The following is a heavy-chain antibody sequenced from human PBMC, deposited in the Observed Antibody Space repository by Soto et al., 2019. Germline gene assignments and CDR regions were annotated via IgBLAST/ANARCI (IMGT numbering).Heavy chain of an antibody. CDR3: ARALHGSGDKIDY. V-gene: IGHV3-21*01. CDR2: ISSSSSYI. CDR1: GFTFSSYS. Sequence: EVQLVESGGGLVKPGGSLRLSCAASGFTFSSYSMNWVRQAPGKGLEWVSSISSSSSYIYYADSVKGRFTISRDNAKNSLYLQMNSLRAEDTAVYYCARALHGSGDKIDYWGQGTLVTVSS. D-gene: IGHD3-10*01. J-gene: IGHJ4*02.